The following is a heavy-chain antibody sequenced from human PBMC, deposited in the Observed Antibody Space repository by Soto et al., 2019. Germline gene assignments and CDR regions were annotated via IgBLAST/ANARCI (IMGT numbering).Heavy chain of an antibody. CDR1: GVTFGSYG. CDR3: ARDGYSPFDY. CDR2: ISYDGSNK. D-gene: IGHD4-4*01. V-gene: IGHV3-30-3*01. Sequence: GGSMRVSCGASGVTFGSYGGRWVRQAPGKGLEWVAVISYDGSNKYYADSVKGRFTISRDNSKNTLYLQMNSLRAEDTAVYYCARDGYSPFDYWGQGTLVTVSS. J-gene: IGHJ4*02.